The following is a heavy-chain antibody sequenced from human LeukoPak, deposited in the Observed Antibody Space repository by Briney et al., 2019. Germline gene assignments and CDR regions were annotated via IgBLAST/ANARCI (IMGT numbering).Heavy chain of an antibody. D-gene: IGHD6-13*01. J-gene: IGHJ5*02. V-gene: IGHV1-69*04. CDR3: ARVQVEGGYQRSIAAAGEGWFDP. CDR1: GGTFSSYA. CDR2: IIPIFGIA. Sequence: SVKVSCKASGGTFSSYAISWVRQAPGQGLEWMGRIIPIFGIANYAQKFQGRDTITADKSTSTAYMELSSLRSEDTAVYYCARVQVEGGYQRSIAAAGEGWFDPWGQGTLVTVSS.